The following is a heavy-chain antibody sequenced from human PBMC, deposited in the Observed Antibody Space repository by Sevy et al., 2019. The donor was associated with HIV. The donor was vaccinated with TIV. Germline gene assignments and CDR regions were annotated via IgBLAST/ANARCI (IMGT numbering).Heavy chain of an antibody. J-gene: IGHJ4*02. D-gene: IGHD3-10*02. CDR2: IRTKANGGKT. CDR1: GFTFGDYA. Sequence: GGSLRLSCTASGFTFGDYAMNWFRQAPGKGLEWVGFIRTKANGGKTEYAASVKGRFTISRDDSKSIAYLQMNSLKTEDTAVYYCTRGRYTYVPFDYWGQGTLVTVSS. V-gene: IGHV3-49*03. CDR3: TRGRYTYVPFDY.